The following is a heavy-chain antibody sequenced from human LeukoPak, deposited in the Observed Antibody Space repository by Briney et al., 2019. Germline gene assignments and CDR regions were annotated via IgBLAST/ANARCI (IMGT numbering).Heavy chain of an antibody. Sequence: GGSLRLSCAASGFTFSSYAMSWVRQPPGKGLEWVSAIRGSGGSTYYADSEKGRFTISRDNSKNTPYLQMNSPRADDTAVCYCAKGLGYCSVGICYSPLYYYVVFWGKGTAVTVSS. CDR1: GFTFSSYA. J-gene: IGHJ6*03. CDR2: IRGSGGST. D-gene: IGHD2-15*01. CDR3: AKGLGYCSVGICYSPLYYYVVF. V-gene: IGHV3-23*01.